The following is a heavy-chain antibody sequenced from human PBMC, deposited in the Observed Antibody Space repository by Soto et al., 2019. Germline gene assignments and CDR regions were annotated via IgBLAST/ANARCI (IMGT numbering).Heavy chain of an antibody. Sequence: QVQLVQSGAEVKKPGSSVKVSCKASGGTFSSYTISWVRQAPGQGLEWMGRIIPILALANYAQKFQGRVTYTADKSTITAYVELCSLISVDTAVVDCARETLGGGLDYWGQGTLVTVSS. J-gene: IGHJ4*02. CDR1: GGTFSSYT. CDR2: IIPILALA. D-gene: IGHD3-16*01. V-gene: IGHV1-69*08. CDR3: ARETLGGGLDY.